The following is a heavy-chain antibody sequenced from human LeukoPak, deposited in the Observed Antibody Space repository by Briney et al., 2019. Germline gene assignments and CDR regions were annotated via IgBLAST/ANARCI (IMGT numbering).Heavy chain of an antibody. CDR1: RYSFTSYW. CDR3: ARGVVAGPYYYYGMDV. D-gene: IGHD6-19*01. J-gene: IGHJ6*02. CDR2: IYPGDSDT. Sequence: EESLKISCKGSRYSFTSYWIGWVRQMPGKGLEWMGIIYPGDSDTRYSPSFQGQVTISADKSISTAYLQWSSLKASDTAMYYCARGVVAGPYYYYGMDVWGQGTTVTVSS. V-gene: IGHV5-51*01.